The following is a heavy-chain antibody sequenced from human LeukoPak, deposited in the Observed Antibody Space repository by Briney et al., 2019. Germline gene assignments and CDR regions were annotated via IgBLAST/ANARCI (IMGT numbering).Heavy chain of an antibody. V-gene: IGHV3-23*01. J-gene: IGHJ4*02. CDR2: ISGSGGST. CDR1: GFTFSSYA. CDR3: ARVRSTMIVAFDY. D-gene: IGHD3-22*01. Sequence: GGSLRLSCAASGFTFSSYAMSWVRQAPGKGREGVSAISGSGGSTYYADSVKGRFTISRDNAKNSLYLQMNSLRAEDTAVYYCARVRSTMIVAFDYWGQGTLVTVSS.